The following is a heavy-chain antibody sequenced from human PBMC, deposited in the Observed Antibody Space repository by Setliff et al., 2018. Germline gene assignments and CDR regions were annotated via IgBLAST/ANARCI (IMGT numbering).Heavy chain of an antibody. CDR2: ISSSSSTI. J-gene: IGHJ6*02. CDR1: GFDFKTHW. CDR3: MRQGAQMPSLSHLYGVDV. D-gene: IGHD2-2*01. V-gene: IGHV3-48*04. Sequence: PGGSLRLSCAASGFDFKTHWMDWARQAPGKGLEWVSYISSSSSTIYYADSVKGRFTISRDNAKNSLYLQMNSLRAEDTAVYYCMRQGAQMPSLSHLYGVDVWGQGTTVTVSS.